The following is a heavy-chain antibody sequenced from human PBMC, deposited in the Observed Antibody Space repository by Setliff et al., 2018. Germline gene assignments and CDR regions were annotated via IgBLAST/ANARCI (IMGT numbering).Heavy chain of an antibody. D-gene: IGHD2-15*01. CDR2: IYYSGST. CDR1: GGSISSHC. V-gene: IGHV4-59*11. Sequence: PSETLSLTCTVSGGSISSHCRSWIRQPPGKGLEWIGSIYYSGSTYYNPSLKSRVTISVDTSKNQFSLRLSSVTAADTAVYYCARDGCSGGSCYSPSLFDPWGQGTLVTVSS. CDR3: ARDGCSGGSCYSPSLFDP. J-gene: IGHJ5*02.